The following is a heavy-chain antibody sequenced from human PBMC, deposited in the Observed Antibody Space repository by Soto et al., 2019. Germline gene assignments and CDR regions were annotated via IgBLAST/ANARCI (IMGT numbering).Heavy chain of an antibody. Sequence: PGGSLRLSCAVSGFTFSDYYMSWVRQTPGKGLEWVSYITSTSNDAHYADSVKGRFTISRDNAKNSLYLQMNSLRAEDTAVHYCARSGSYWPLDHWGQGTLVTVSS. CDR2: ITSTSNDA. J-gene: IGHJ4*02. D-gene: IGHD1-26*01. CDR1: GFTFSDYY. CDR3: ARSGSYWPLDH. V-gene: IGHV3-11*06.